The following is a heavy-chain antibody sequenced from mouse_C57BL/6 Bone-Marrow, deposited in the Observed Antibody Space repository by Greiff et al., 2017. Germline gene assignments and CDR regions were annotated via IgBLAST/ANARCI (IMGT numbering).Heavy chain of an antibody. V-gene: IGHV1-74*01. CDR1: GYTFTSYW. Sequence: QVQLQQPGAELVKPGASVKVSCKASGYTFTSYWMHWVKQRPGQGLEWIGRIHPSDSDTNYNQKFKGKATLTVDKSSSTAYMQLSSLTSEDSAVYYCAIGATVWYFDVWGTGTTVTVSS. J-gene: IGHJ1*03. CDR2: IHPSDSDT. CDR3: AIGATVWYFDV. D-gene: IGHD1-1*01.